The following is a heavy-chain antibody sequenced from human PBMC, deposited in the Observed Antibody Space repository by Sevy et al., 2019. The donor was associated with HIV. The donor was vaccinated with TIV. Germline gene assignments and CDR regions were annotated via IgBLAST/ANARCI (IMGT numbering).Heavy chain of an antibody. D-gene: IGHD6-13*01. CDR3: ASDEIATPGIRY. Sequence: SDTLSLTCTVSGGFVNSGSYYWSWIRQPPGKGLEWIGYIYYSGSTKYNPSLKSRVTISVDTSKNQFSLKLGSVTAADTAVYYCASDEIATPGIRYWGQGTLVTVSS. J-gene: IGHJ4*02. CDR1: GGFVNSGSYY. CDR2: IYYSGST. V-gene: IGHV4-61*01.